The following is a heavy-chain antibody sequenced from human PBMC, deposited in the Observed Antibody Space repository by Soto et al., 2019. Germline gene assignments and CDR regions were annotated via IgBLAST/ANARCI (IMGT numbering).Heavy chain of an antibody. D-gene: IGHD3-16*01. CDR3: AKDLPLGAPSDELGEFDY. CDR2: ISYDGSNK. CDR1: GFTFSSYG. Sequence: GGSLRLSCAASGFTFSSYGMHWVRQAPGKGLEWVAVISYDGSNKYYADSVKGRFTISRDNSKNTLYLQMNSLRAEDTAVYYCAKDLPLGAPSDELGEFDYWGQGTLVTVSS. J-gene: IGHJ4*02. V-gene: IGHV3-30*18.